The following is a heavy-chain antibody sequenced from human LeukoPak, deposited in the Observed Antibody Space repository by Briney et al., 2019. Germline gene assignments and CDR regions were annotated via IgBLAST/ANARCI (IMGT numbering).Heavy chain of an antibody. CDR2: IKQDGSEK. V-gene: IGHV3-7*01. J-gene: IGHJ4*02. Sequence: GGSLRLSCVASGFPFSSYGMHWVRQAPGKGLEWVANIKQDGSEKYYVDSVKGRFTISRDNAKNSLYLQMNSLRAEDTAVYYCARASYGYQWRELDYWGQGTLVTVSS. CDR1: GFPFSSYG. D-gene: IGHD5-18*01. CDR3: ARASYGYQWRELDY.